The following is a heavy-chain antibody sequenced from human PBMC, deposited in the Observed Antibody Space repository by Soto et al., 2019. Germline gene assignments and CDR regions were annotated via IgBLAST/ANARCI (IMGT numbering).Heavy chain of an antibody. CDR1: GGSISSGDYY. CDR3: ARALRAIWFGEYPGPAYYFDY. D-gene: IGHD3-10*01. Sequence: PSETLSLTCTVSGGSISSGDYYWRWIRQPPGKGLEWIGYIYYSGSTYYNPSLKSRVTISVDTSKNQFSLKLSSVTAADTAVYYCARALRAIWFGEYPGPAYYFDYWGQGTLVTVSS. V-gene: IGHV4-30-4*01. J-gene: IGHJ4*02. CDR2: IYYSGST.